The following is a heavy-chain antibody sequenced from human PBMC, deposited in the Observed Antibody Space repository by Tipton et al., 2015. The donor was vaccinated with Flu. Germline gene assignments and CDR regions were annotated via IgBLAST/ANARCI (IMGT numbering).Heavy chain of an antibody. CDR1: GFNFDDYA. CDR2: INWNSGRI. D-gene: IGHD2-2*01. V-gene: IGHV3-9*01. Sequence: SLRLSCAASGFNFDDYAMHWVRQAPGKGLEWVSGINWNSGRIGYADSVRGRSTISRDNAKNSLYLQMNSLRPEDTALYYCAKDIGCSSMNCKLFSGMDVWGQGTTVTVSS. J-gene: IGHJ6*02. CDR3: AKDIGCSSMNCKLFSGMDV.